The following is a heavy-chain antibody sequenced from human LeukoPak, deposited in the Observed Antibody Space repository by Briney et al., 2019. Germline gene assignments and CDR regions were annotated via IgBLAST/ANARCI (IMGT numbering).Heavy chain of an antibody. CDR1: GFTFSIYA. CDR2: ISYDGSNK. Sequence: GRSLRLPCAASGFTFSIYAMHWVRQAPGKGLEWVAVISYDGSNKYYADSVKGRFTISRDNSKNTLYLQMDSLRAEDTAVYYCARSVDTAMVTDYWGQGTLVTVSS. V-gene: IGHV3-30-3*01. J-gene: IGHJ4*02. D-gene: IGHD5-18*01. CDR3: ARSVDTAMVTDY.